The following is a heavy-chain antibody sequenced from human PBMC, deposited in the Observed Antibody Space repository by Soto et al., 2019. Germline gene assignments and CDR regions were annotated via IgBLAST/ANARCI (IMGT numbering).Heavy chain of an antibody. CDR2: IIPIFGTA. CDR1: GGTFSSYA. CDR3: ARANTGYCISTSCYRGHYYYGMDV. Sequence: QVQLVQSGAEVKKPGSSVKVSCKASGGTFSSYAISWVRQSPGQGLEWMGGIIPIFGTANYAQKFQGRVTITADESTSTAYMELSSLRSEDTAVYYCARANTGYCISTSCYRGHYYYGMDVWGQGTTVTVSS. V-gene: IGHV1-69*12. D-gene: IGHD2-2*01. J-gene: IGHJ6*02.